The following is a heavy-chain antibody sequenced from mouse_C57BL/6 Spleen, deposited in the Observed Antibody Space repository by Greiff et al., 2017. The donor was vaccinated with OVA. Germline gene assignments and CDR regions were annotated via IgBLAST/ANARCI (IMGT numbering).Heavy chain of an antibody. CDR2: IDPSDSYT. J-gene: IGHJ1*03. V-gene: IGHV1-69*01. CDR3: ARGGSWYCDV. CDR1: GYTFTSYW. Sequence: QVQLQQPGAELVMPGASVKLSCKASGYTFTSYWMHWVKQRPGQGLEWIGEIDPSDSYTNYNQKFKGKSTLTVDKSSSTAYMQLSSLTSEDSAVYYCARGGSWYCDVWGTGTTVTVSS.